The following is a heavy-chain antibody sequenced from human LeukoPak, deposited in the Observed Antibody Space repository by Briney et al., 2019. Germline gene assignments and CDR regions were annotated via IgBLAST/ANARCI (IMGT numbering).Heavy chain of an antibody. CDR1: GGSISSSGYY. Sequence: SETLSLTCSVSGGSISSSGYYWGWIRQPPGKGLEWIGSIYYSGSTYYNPSLKSRVTISVDTSKNQFSLKLSSVTAADTAVYYCARSFRYGSGSSWYFDYWGQGTLVTVSS. CDR2: IYYSGST. V-gene: IGHV4-39*07. CDR3: ARSFRYGSGSSWYFDY. J-gene: IGHJ4*02. D-gene: IGHD3-10*01.